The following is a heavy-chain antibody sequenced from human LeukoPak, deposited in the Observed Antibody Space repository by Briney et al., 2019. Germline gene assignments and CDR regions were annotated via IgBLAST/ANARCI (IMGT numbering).Heavy chain of an antibody. CDR3: AREGAPYCSSTSCYYYYGMDV. CDR1: GYTFTSYG. CDR2: ISAYNGNT. V-gene: IGHV1-18*01. Sequence: ASVKVSCKASGYTFTSYGIIWVRQAPGQGLEWMGWISAYNGNTNYAQKLQGRVTMTTDTSTSTAYMELRSLRSDDTAVYYCAREGAPYCSSTSCYYYYGMDVWGQGTTVTVSS. J-gene: IGHJ6*02. D-gene: IGHD2-2*01.